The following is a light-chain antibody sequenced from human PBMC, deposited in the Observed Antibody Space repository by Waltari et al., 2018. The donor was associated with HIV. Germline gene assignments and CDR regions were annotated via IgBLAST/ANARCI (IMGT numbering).Light chain of an antibody. V-gene: IGLV1-47*02. CDR3: AAWDDSWSGLV. J-gene: IGLJ2*01. CDR1: NSNIGRNF. Sequence: SVLTHPPSASGTLGQRVPISCSGTNSNIGRNFVYSYQQVPGGAPKLLIYSNNQRPSGVPDRFSGSKSVTSASLAISGLRSEDEADYYCAAWDDSWSGLVFGGRTKLTVL. CDR2: SNN.